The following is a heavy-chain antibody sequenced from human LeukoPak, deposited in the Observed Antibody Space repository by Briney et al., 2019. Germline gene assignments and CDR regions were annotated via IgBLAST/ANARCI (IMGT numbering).Heavy chain of an antibody. CDR1: GFTFSSYD. D-gene: IGHD6-19*01. CDR2: IGTAGDT. V-gene: IGHV3-13*01. CDR3: ARAYSSGWYYYYGMDV. Sequence: GGSLRLSCAASGFTFSSYDMHWVRHATGKGLEWVSAIGTAGDTYYPGSVKGRFTISRENAKNSLYLQMNSLRAGDTAVYYCARAYSSGWYYYYGMDVWGQGTTVTVSS. J-gene: IGHJ6*02.